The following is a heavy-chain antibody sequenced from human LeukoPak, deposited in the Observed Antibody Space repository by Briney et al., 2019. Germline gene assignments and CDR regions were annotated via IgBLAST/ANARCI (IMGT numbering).Heavy chain of an antibody. D-gene: IGHD4-17*01. CDR1: GGSISSYY. CDR2: IYTSGST. J-gene: IGHJ6*03. V-gene: IGHV4-4*07. Sequence: SETLSLTCTVSGGSISSYYWSWIRQPAGKGLEWIGRIYTSGSTNYNPSLKSRVTMSVDTSKNQFSLKLSSVTAADTAVYYCARVSYGDYEDYYYYYMDVWGKGTTVTVSS. CDR3: ARVSYGDYEDYYYYYMDV.